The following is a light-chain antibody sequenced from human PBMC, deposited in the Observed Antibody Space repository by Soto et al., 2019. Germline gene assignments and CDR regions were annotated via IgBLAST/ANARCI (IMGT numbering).Light chain of an antibody. CDR1: SSDVGGYNY. CDR2: DVT. J-gene: IGLJ2*01. CDR3: CSYAGSYTEV. Sequence: QSALTQPRSVSGSPGQSVTISCTGTSSDVGGYNYVSWYQQHPGKAPKLMIYDVTKRPSGVPDRFSGSKSGNRASLTISGLQAEDEADYYCCSYAGSYTEVFGGGTQLTVL. V-gene: IGLV2-11*01.